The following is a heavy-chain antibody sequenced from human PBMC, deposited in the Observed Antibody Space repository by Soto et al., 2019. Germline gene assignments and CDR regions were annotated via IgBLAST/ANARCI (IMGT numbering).Heavy chain of an antibody. CDR2: IYYSGST. V-gene: IGHV4-59*01. CDR3: AREWGATFDY. Sequence: QVQLQESGPGLVKPSETLSLTCTVSGGSISSYYWSWIRQPPGKGLEWIGYIYYSGSTNYNPSLKSRVTRSVDTAKNQFSLKLSSVTAADTAVYYWAREWGATFDYWGQGTLVTVSS. D-gene: IGHD3-16*01. CDR1: GGSISSYY. J-gene: IGHJ4*02.